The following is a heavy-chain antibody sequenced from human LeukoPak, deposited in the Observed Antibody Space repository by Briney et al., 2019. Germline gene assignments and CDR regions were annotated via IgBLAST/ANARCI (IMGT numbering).Heavy chain of an antibody. Sequence: ASVKVSCKASGYTFTGYYIHWVRQAPGQGLEWMGWINPNSGGTNYAQKFQDRVTMTRDTSINTAYVELSSLTSDDTAVYYCARGSVTGTASWFDPWGQGTQVTVSS. CDR1: GYTFTGYY. V-gene: IGHV1-2*02. D-gene: IGHD6-19*01. CDR2: INPNSGGT. J-gene: IGHJ5*02. CDR3: ARGSVTGTASWFDP.